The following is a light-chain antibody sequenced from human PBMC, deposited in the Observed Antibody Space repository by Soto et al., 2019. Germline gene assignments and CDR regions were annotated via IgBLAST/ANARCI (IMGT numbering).Light chain of an antibody. Sequence: DIQMTQSPPSLSASVGDRVSMTCQASQDIANRLNWYQQRPGEAPKLLIHDASTLDAGVPSRFSGSGFGTHFTFAITNLQPEDFATYFCQQYDDLPQVTFGPGTRL. CDR1: QDIANR. J-gene: IGKJ3*01. CDR2: DAS. CDR3: QQYDDLPQVT. V-gene: IGKV1-33*01.